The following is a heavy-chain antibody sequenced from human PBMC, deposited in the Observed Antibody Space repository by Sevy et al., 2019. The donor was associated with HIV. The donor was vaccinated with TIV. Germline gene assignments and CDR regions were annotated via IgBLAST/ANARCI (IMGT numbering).Heavy chain of an antibody. CDR3: TRDMYGIDY. CDR2: VDNDGGGT. CDR1: GFTFTNYW. D-gene: IGHD2-8*01. V-gene: IGHV3-74*01. Sequence: GGSLRLSCAASGFTFTNYWMHWVRQAPGKGLVWVSRVDNDGGGTNYADSVKGRFRISRDNAKKTVYLQMNSLRAEDTAVYYCTRDMYGIDYWGQGTLVTVSS. J-gene: IGHJ4*02.